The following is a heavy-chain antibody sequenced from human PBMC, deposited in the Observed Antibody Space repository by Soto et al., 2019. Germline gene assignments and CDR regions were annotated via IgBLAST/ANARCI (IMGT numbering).Heavy chain of an antibody. V-gene: IGHV3-23*01. CDR3: AKGSDSSTWGGAVDY. CDR1: GFTFSTYA. J-gene: IGHJ4*02. Sequence: EVQLLESGGGLVQPGGSLRLSCAASGFTFSTYAMTWVRQAPGKGLEWVSSISTSGENRYYADSVKGRFTISRDNSRNTLYVQLNSLRAEDADVYYCAKGSDSSTWGGAVDYWGRVTLVTVSS. D-gene: IGHD2-2*01. CDR2: ISTSGENR.